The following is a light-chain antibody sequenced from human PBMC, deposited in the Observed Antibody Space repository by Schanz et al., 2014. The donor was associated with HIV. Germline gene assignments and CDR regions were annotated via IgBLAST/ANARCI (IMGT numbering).Light chain of an antibody. V-gene: IGLV2-14*03. J-gene: IGLJ3*02. CDR2: DVS. CDR1: RRSFFGYNY. CDR3: SSVAGSNIPWV. Sequence: QSALTQPASLSFAPGQSHPLSFTLTRRSFFGYNYTSWYQQHPGKAPKLMIYDVSNRPSGVSNRFSGSKSGNTASLTVSGLQPEDEADYYCSSVAGSNIPWVFGGGTKLTVL.